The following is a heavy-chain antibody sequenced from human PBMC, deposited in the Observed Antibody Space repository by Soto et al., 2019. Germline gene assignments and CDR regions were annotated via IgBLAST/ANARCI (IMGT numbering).Heavy chain of an antibody. Sequence: EVQLVESGGGLVKPGGSLRLSCEGSGFTFNPYNMYWVRQAPGKGLEWVASISTSSSYIYYAASVEGRFTVSRDNAKNSLYLQMSDLRDEDTAVYYCARGLERATSKNWFDSWGQGTQVTVSS. CDR3: ARGLERATSKNWFDS. J-gene: IGHJ5*01. CDR1: GFTFNPYN. V-gene: IGHV3-21*01. CDR2: ISTSSSYI. D-gene: IGHD1-1*01.